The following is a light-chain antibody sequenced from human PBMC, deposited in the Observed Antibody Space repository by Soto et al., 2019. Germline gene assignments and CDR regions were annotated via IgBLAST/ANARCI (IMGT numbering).Light chain of an antibody. CDR2: GSS. CDR3: QQYNNWPPIT. CDR1: QSVSSN. J-gene: IGKJ1*01. Sequence: EIVMTQSPATLSVSPGERATLSCRASQSVSSNLAWYQQKPGQAPRLLIYGSSSRATGIPDRFSGSGSGTDFTLTISRVEPEDFAVYYCQQYNNWPPITFGQGTKVDIK. V-gene: IGKV3D-15*01.